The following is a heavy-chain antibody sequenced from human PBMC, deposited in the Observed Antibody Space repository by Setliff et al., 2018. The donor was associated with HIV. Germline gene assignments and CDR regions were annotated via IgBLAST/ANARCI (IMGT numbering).Heavy chain of an antibody. V-gene: IGHV1-69*10. CDR1: GGTFRTSV. CDR2: ILPFLGMG. J-gene: IGHJ5*02. D-gene: IGHD2-15*01. CDR3: ALPYCSGGNCWSSASLPPAGWFDP. Sequence: SVKVSCKTSGGTFRTSVISWVRQAPGQGLEWVGGILPFLGMGDFAQKFQGRVTLTADESTSTAYMELSSLRSEDTAVYYCALPYCSGGNCWSSASLPPAGWFDPWGQGTLVTVSS.